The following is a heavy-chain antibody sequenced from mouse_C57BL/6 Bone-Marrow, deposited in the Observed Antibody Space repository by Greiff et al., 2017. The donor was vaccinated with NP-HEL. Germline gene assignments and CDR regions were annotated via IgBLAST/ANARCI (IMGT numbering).Heavy chain of an antibody. J-gene: IGHJ3*01. CDR3: ARKGGDGWKRTWFAY. CDR1: GYTFPSYG. D-gene: IGHD2-3*01. V-gene: IGHV1-81*01. CDR2: IYPRSGNT. Sequence: QVQLQQSGAELARPGASVKLSCKASGYTFPSYGISWVKQRTGQGLEWIGEIYPRSGNTYYNEKFKGTATLTADKSSSTAYMELRSLTSEDSAVYFCARKGGDGWKRTWFAYWGQGTLVTVSA.